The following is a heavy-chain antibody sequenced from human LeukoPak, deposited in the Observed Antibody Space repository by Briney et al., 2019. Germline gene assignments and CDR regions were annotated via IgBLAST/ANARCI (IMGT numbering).Heavy chain of an antibody. D-gene: IGHD2-15*01. CDR3: AKQGSGGSRNYFDY. CDR2: ISGSGVST. CDR1: GFTFSSYD. J-gene: IGHJ4*02. V-gene: IGHV3-23*01. Sequence: GGSLRLSCAASGFTFSSYDMSWVRQAPGKGLEWVSVISGSGVSTYYADSVKGRFTISRDNSKNTLYLQMNSLRAEDTAVYYCAKQGSGGSRNYFDYWGQGTLVTVSS.